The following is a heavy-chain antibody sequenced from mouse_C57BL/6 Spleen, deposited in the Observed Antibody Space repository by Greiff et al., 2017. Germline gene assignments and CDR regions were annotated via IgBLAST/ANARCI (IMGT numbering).Heavy chain of an antibody. D-gene: IGHD3-2*02. V-gene: IGHV5-4*03. CDR3: ARYSSNYFDY. Sequence: EVMLVESGGGLVKPGGSLKLSCAASGFTFSSYAMSWVRQTPEKRLEWVATISDGGSYTYYPDNVKGRFTISRDNAKNNLYLQMSHLKSEDTAMYYCARYSSNYFDYWGQGTTLTVSS. CDR2: ISDGGSYT. J-gene: IGHJ2*01. CDR1: GFTFSSYA.